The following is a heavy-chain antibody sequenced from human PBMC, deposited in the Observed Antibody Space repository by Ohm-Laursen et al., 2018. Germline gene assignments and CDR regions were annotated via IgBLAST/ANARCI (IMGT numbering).Heavy chain of an antibody. Sequence: SLRLSCAASGFTFSINEMNWVRQAPEKGLEWVSYIGSGYTPHYADSVKGRFTISRDNAKNSLYLQMTSLTAEDTAVYYCAREGGYDSPGNYYGMDVWGQGTTVTVSS. CDR2: IGSGYTP. J-gene: IGHJ6*02. CDR3: AREGGYDSPGNYYGMDV. V-gene: IGHV3-48*03. D-gene: IGHD5-12*01. CDR1: GFTFSINE.